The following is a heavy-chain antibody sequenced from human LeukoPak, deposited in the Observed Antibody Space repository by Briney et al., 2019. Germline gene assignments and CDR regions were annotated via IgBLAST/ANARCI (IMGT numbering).Heavy chain of an antibody. V-gene: IGHV4-59*01. CDR1: GGSISSYY. Sequence: SETLSLTCTVSGGSISSYYWSWIRQPPGKGLEWIGYIYYSGSTNYNPSLKSRVTISVDTSKNQFSLKLSSVTAADTAVYYCARGQWQWLEYDYWGQGTLVTVSS. J-gene: IGHJ4*02. D-gene: IGHD6-19*01. CDR3: ARGQWQWLEYDY. CDR2: IYYSGST.